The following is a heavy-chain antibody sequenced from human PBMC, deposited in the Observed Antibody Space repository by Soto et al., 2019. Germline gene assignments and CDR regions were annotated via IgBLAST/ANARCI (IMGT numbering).Heavy chain of an antibody. Sequence: QVQLQQWGAGLLKPSETLSLICAVYGGSFRVYNWSWIRQPPGKGLEWIGEINHSGRTNYNPSLKSRVTISVDTSKNQFSLKLSSVTAADTAVYFCARDESEYSYGYNYWGQGTLVTVSS. CDR1: GGSFRVYN. CDR3: ARDESEYSYGYNY. V-gene: IGHV4-34*01. CDR2: INHSGRT. D-gene: IGHD5-18*01. J-gene: IGHJ4*02.